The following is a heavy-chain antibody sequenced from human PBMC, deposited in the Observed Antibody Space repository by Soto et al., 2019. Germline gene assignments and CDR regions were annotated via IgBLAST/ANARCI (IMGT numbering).Heavy chain of an antibody. Sequence: LRLSCAASGFTFSSYGMHWVRQAPGKGLEWVAVISYDGSNKYYADSVKGRFTISRDNSKNTLYLQMNSLRAEDTAVYYCAKSVATHDHFDYWGQGTLVTVSS. D-gene: IGHD5-12*01. CDR3: AKSVATHDHFDY. CDR2: ISYDGSNK. CDR1: GFTFSSYG. J-gene: IGHJ4*02. V-gene: IGHV3-30*18.